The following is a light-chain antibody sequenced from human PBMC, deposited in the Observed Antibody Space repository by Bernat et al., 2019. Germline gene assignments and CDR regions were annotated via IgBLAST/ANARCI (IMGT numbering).Light chain of an antibody. Sequence: EVVLTQSPATLSLSPGESATLSCRASQSVSGFLACYQQKPGQCPRLRIYDASNRATGIPARFSGSGTGTDFTLTISSLEPGDFAVYYCPQRAGSTPLNFGGGTNVEIK. CDR2: DAS. CDR3: PQRAGSTPLN. V-gene: IGKV3-11*01. J-gene: IGKJ4*01. CDR1: QSVSGF.